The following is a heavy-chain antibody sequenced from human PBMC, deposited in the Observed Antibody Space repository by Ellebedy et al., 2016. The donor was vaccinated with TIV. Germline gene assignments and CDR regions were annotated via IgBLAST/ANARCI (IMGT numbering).Heavy chain of an antibody. CDR1: GGSISSYY. V-gene: IGHV4-59*12. Sequence: GSLRLSCTVSGGSISSYYWSWIQQPPGKGLEWIGYIYYSGSTNYNPSLKSRVNISVDTSKTQFSLRLSSVTAADTAVYYCAATHFGDYVGMDVWGQGTTVIVSS. CDR3: AATHFGDYVGMDV. D-gene: IGHD4-17*01. J-gene: IGHJ6*02. CDR2: IYYSGST.